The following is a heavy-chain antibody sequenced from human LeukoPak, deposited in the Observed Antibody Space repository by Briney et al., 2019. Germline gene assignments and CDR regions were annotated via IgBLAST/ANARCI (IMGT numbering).Heavy chain of an antibody. Sequence: SETLSLTCTVSGGSISSHYWSWIRQPPGKGLEWIGYIYYSGSTNYNPSLKSRVTISVDTSKNQFSLKLSSVTAADTAVYYCARGRRRLAAAGDYWGQGTLVTVSS. CDR1: GGSISSHY. CDR3: ARGRRRLAAAGDY. D-gene: IGHD6-13*01. V-gene: IGHV4-59*11. CDR2: IYYSGST. J-gene: IGHJ4*02.